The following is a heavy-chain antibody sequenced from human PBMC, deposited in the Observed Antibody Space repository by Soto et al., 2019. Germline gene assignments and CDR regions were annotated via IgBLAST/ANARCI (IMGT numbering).Heavy chain of an antibody. CDR2: MNPNSGNT. CDR3: ARTLYGDNVDY. D-gene: IGHD4-17*01. Sequence: ASVKVSCKASGYTFTSYDINWVRQATGQGLEWMGWMNPNSGNTGYAQKCQGRVTMTRNTSISTAYMKLSSLRSEDTAVYYCARTLYGDNVDYWGQGTLVTVSS. J-gene: IGHJ4*02. CDR1: GYTFTSYD. V-gene: IGHV1-8*01.